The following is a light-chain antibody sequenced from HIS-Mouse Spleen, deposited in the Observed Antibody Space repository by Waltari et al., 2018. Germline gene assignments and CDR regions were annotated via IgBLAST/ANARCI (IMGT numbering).Light chain of an antibody. CDR2: QAS. CDR1: KLGDKY. CDR3: QAWDSSTVV. V-gene: IGLV3-1*01. Sequence: SYELTQPPSVSVSPGQTASITCSGEKLGDKYACWYQQKPGQSPVLVIYQASKRPSGIPGRFSGSNSGNTATLTISGTQAMDEADYYCQAWDSSTVVFGGGTKLTVL. J-gene: IGLJ2*01.